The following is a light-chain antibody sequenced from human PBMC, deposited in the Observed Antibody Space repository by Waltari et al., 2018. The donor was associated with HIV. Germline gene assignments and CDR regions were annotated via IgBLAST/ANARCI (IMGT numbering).Light chain of an antibody. CDR2: DAS. CDR3: QRYGGSPLT. Sequence: ETVLTQSPGTLSLSPGETATLSCRLSQSATKNYLAWYQHKPGQAPRLLIYDASRRATDIPDRFSGSGSGTDFTLTISRLEPDDFAVYYCQRYGGSPLTFGGGTKVEIK. CDR1: QSATKNY. V-gene: IGKV3-20*01. J-gene: IGKJ4*01.